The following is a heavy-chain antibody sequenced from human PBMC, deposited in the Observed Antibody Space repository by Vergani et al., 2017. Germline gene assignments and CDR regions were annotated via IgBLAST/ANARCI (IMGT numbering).Heavy chain of an antibody. J-gene: IGHJ4*02. CDR3: ARGTGRYSGGICELFDY. CDR1: GFTVSSNY. Sequence: EVQLVESGGGLIQPGGSLRLSCAASGFTVSSNYMSWVRQAPGKGLEWVSSISSSSSYIYYADSVKGRFTISRDTSKNTLYLQMNSLRAEDTAVYHCARGTGRYSGGICELFDYWGQGALVTVSS. CDR2: ISSSSSYI. V-gene: IGHV3-21*04. D-gene: IGHD2-15*01.